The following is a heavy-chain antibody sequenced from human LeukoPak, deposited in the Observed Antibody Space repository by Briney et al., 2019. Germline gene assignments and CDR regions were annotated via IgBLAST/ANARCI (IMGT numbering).Heavy chain of an antibody. J-gene: IGHJ4*02. V-gene: IGHV1-2*02. D-gene: IGHD3-22*01. CDR3: ARVAWEYYYDSSGYYYDY. CDR1: GYTFTGYY. CDR2: INPNSGGT. Sequence: ASVKVSCKASGYTFTGYYMHWVRQAPGQGLEWMGWINPNSGGTNYAQKFQGRVTMTRDTSISTAYMELSRLRSDDTAVYYCARVAWEYYYDSSGYYYDYWGQGTLVTVSS.